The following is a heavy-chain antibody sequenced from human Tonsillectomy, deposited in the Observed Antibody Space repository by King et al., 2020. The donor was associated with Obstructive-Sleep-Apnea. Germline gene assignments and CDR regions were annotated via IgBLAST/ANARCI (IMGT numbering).Heavy chain of an antibody. Sequence: VQLQESGPGLVKPSETLSLTCTVSGASINTYYWSWIRQTAGKGLEWIGRISSSGSTNYNPSLKSRVTMSVDTSKNQISLKLRSATAADTAVYYCARGTAIVGTTSRAFHIWGQGTMVTVSS. CDR3: ARGTAIVGTTSRAFHI. V-gene: IGHV4-4*07. CDR1: GASINTYY. J-gene: IGHJ3*02. CDR2: ISSSGST. D-gene: IGHD1-26*01.